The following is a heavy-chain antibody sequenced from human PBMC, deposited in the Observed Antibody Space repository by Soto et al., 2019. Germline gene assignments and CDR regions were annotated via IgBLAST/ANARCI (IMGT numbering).Heavy chain of an antibody. V-gene: IGHV1-69*02. Sequence: QVQLVQSGAEVKKPGSSVKVSCKASGDTFNFYTINWVRQAPGLGLEWMGRFNPILSFSNSALKFQGRVTLTADKATSTAYMVLSSLISEDTAIYYFATSFGSGSRAFDYWGQGALGTVSS. D-gene: IGHD3-10*01. J-gene: IGHJ4*02. CDR3: ATSFGSGSRAFDY. CDR2: FNPILSFS. CDR1: GDTFNFYT.